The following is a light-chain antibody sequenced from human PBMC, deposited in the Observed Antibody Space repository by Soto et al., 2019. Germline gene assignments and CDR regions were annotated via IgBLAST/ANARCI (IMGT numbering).Light chain of an antibody. CDR1: QSVGRNY. V-gene: IGKV3-20*01. Sequence: EIVLTQSPGTLSLSPGESATLSCRASQSVGRNYLAWFQHKPDQAPRLLIYDASNRATGVPDRFSGSGSGTDFTLSVTRLEPEDFAVYYCQHYGTSGVTFGGGTRVEIK. J-gene: IGKJ4*01. CDR3: QHYGTSGVT. CDR2: DAS.